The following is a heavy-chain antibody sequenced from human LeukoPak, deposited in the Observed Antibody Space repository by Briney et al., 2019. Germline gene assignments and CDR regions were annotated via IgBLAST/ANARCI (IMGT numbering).Heavy chain of an antibody. CDR3: AREVDHLYYYYGMDV. CDR1: GYTFTGYY. Sequence: ASVKVSCKASGYTFTGYYMHWVRQAPGQGLEWMGWINPNSGGTNYAQKFQGRVTMTRDTSISTAYMELSRLRSDDTAVYYCAREVDHLYYYYGMDVWGQGTTVTVSS. J-gene: IGHJ6*02. CDR2: INPNSGGT. V-gene: IGHV1-2*02.